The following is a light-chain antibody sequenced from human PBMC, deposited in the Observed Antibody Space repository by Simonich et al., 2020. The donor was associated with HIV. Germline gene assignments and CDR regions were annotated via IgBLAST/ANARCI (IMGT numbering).Light chain of an antibody. Sequence: EIVMTQSPATLSVSPGERATLSCRASQSVSSNLAWYQQKPGQAPRLLIYGASTRATGISARFSGSGSGTDFTLTISSLQAEDVAVYYCQQYYSTPTFGPGTKVDIK. V-gene: IGKV3-15*01. CDR1: QSVSSN. CDR2: GAS. CDR3: QQYYSTPT. J-gene: IGKJ3*01.